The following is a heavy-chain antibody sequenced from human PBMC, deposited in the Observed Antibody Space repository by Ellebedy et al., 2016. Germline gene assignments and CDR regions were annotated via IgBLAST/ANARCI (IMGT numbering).Heavy chain of an antibody. J-gene: IGHJ4*02. CDR2: INPSGGST. V-gene: IGHV1-46*01. Sequence: ASVKVSCKASGYSFTTYNMNWVRQAPGQGLEWMGRINPSGGSTRYAQKFQGRVTMTRDTSTSTVYLELSSLRSEDTAVYYCAREATMDYWGQGTLVTVSS. D-gene: IGHD3-3*01. CDR1: GYSFTTYN. CDR3: AREATMDY.